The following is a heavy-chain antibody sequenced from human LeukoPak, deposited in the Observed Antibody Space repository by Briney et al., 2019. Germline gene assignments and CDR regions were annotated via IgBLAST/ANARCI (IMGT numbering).Heavy chain of an antibody. J-gene: IGHJ6*03. Sequence: SETLSLTCTVSGNSISSGDNYWSWIRQPPGKGLEWIGYMYYSGSTNYNPSLKSRVTISVDTSKNQFSLKLSSVTAADTAVYYCARADYMDVWGKGTTVTISS. CDR2: MYYSGST. V-gene: IGHV4-61*08. CDR1: GNSISSGDNY. CDR3: ARADYMDV.